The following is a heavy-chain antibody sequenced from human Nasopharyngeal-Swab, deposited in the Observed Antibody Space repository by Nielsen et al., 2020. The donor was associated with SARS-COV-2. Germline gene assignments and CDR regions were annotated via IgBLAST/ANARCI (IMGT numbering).Heavy chain of an antibody. CDR1: GGSVSSESYY. J-gene: IGHJ6*02. D-gene: IGHD4-11*01. CDR3: ARDTVHYGMDV. CDR2: IYYSGSS. Sequence: SDTLSLTFTVSGGSVSSESYYWTCVRQSPGKGLDWIGYIYYSGSSSYNPSLKSRVTISVDMSKNQFSLKLTSVTAADTAVYYCARDTVHYGMDVWGQGTTVTVSS. V-gene: IGHV4-61*01.